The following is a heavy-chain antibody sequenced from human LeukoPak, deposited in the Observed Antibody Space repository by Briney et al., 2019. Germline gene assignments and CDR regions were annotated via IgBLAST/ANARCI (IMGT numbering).Heavy chain of an antibody. CDR2: VYYTGST. D-gene: IGHD2-15*01. J-gene: IGHJ3*02. CDR3: ARHIVVVLAAQDAFDI. Sequence: SETLSLTCTVSGGPIRDYYWSWIRQPPGKGLEWIGYVYYTGSTNYNPSLKSRLTISVDMSKNQFSLKLSSVTAADTAVYYCARHIVVVLAAQDAFDIWGQGTVVTVSS. CDR1: GGPIRDYY. V-gene: IGHV4-59*08.